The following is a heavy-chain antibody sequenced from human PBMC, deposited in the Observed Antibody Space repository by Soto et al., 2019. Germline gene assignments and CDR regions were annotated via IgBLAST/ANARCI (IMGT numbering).Heavy chain of an antibody. CDR2: IIPIFGTA. CDR3: ARDCSSTSCSTYYYYGMDV. V-gene: IGHV1-69*13. Sequence: SVKVSCKASGGTFSSYTISWVRQAPGQGLEWMGGIIPIFGTANYAQKFQGRVTITADESTSTAYMELSSLRSEDTAVYYCARDCSSTSCSTYYYYGMDVWGQGTTVTVSS. J-gene: IGHJ6*02. D-gene: IGHD2-2*02. CDR1: GGTFSSYT.